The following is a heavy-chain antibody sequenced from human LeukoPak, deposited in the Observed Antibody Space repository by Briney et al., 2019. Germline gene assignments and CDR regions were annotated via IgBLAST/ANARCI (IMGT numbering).Heavy chain of an antibody. CDR3: ARVTLSGSYLFDY. D-gene: IGHD1-26*01. Sequence: GGSLRLSCAASGFTFSSYWMHWVRQAPGKGLVWVSRINSDGSSTNYADSVKGRFTISRDNAKNTLYLQMNSLRAEDTAVYYCARVTLSGSYLFDYWGQGTLVTVSS. V-gene: IGHV3-74*01. J-gene: IGHJ4*02. CDR2: INSDGSST. CDR1: GFTFSSYW.